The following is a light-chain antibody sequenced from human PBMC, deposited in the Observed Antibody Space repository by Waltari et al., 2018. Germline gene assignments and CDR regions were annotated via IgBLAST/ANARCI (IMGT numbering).Light chain of an antibody. CDR1: RGISSY. CDR2: AAS. V-gene: IGKV1-9*01. Sequence: DIHLTQSPSYLSASVGDRVTITCRASRGISSYLAWYQQKPGKAPKLLIYAASTLQSGVPLRFSGSGSGTEFTLTISSLQPEDFATYYCQQYNNWPPWTFGQGTKVEIK. CDR3: QQYNNWPPWT. J-gene: IGKJ1*01.